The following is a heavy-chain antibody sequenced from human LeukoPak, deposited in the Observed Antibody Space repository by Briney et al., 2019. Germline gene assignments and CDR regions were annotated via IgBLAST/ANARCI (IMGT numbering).Heavy chain of an antibody. CDR3: ARVSAAGRFLDL. V-gene: IGHV3-21*01. J-gene: IGHJ2*01. CDR1: GFTFSSYS. Sequence: GGSLRLSCAASGFTFSSYSMNWVRQAPGKGLEWVSSISSSSSYIYYADSVKGRFTISRDNAKNSLYLQMNSLRVEDTAVYYCARVSAAGRFLDLWGRGTLVLVSA. D-gene: IGHD6-13*01. CDR2: ISSSSSYI.